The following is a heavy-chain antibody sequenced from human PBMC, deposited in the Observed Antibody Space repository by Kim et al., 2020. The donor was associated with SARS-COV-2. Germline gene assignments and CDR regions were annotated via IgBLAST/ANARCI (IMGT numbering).Heavy chain of an antibody. CDR3: ARWVRYYDILTGYYRTPRWFDP. V-gene: IGHV4-34*01. D-gene: IGHD3-9*01. J-gene: IGHJ5*02. Sequence: SETLSLTCAVYGGSFSGYYWSWIRQPPGKGLEWIGEINHSGSTNYNPSLKSRVTISVDTSKNQFSLKLSSVTAADTAVYYCARWVRYYDILTGYYRTPRWFDPWGQGTLVTVSS. CDR1: GGSFSGYY. CDR2: INHSGST.